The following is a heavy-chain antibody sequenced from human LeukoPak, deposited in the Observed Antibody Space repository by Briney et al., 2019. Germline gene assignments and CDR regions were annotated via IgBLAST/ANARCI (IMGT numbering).Heavy chain of an antibody. V-gene: IGHV4-39*01. CDR3: ARLFILYYGSGSFEDY. Sequence: PSETLSLTCTVSGGSISSYYWGWIRQPPGKGLEWIGSIYYSGSTYYNPSLKSRVTISVDTSKNQFSLKLSSVTAADTAVYYCARLFILYYGSGSFEDYWGQGTLVTVSS. CDR2: IYYSGST. CDR1: GGSISSYY. D-gene: IGHD3-10*01. J-gene: IGHJ4*02.